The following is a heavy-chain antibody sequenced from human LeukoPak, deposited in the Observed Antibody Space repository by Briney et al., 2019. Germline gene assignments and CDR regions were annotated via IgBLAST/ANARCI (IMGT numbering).Heavy chain of an antibody. CDR2: IYYSGST. CDR3: ARVITIFGVVILMYFDY. D-gene: IGHD3-3*01. V-gene: IGHV4-39*01. Sequence: SETLSLTCTVSGGSISSSSYYWGWIRQPPGKGLEWIGSIYYSGSTYYNPSLKSRVTISVDTSKNQFSLKLSSVTAADTGVYYCARVITIFGVVILMYFDYWGQGTLVTVSS. J-gene: IGHJ4*02. CDR1: GGSISSSSYY.